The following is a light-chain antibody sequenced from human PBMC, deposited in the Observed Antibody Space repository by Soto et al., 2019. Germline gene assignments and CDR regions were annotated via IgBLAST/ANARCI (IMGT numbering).Light chain of an antibody. Sequence: DIQLTQSPSFLSASVGDRVTITCRASQGISSYLAWYQQKPGKAPKLLIYAASTLQRGVPSRFSGSGSGTEFTLTISSLQPEDFATYYCQHLNSYPSLTFGGGTKVEIK. CDR2: AAS. CDR1: QGISSY. J-gene: IGKJ4*01. V-gene: IGKV1-9*01. CDR3: QHLNSYPSLT.